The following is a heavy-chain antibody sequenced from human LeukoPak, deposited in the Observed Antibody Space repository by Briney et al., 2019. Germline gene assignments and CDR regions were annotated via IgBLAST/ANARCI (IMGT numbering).Heavy chain of an antibody. CDR2: INTNTGNP. Sequence: ASVKVSCKVSGYTFTSYAMNWVRQAPGQGLEWMGWINTNTGNPTYAQGFTGRFVFSLDTSVSTAYLQICSLKAEDTAVYYCAREYGTTGTTSPAYYYYGMDVWGQGTTVTVSS. V-gene: IGHV7-4-1*01. D-gene: IGHD1-1*01. CDR3: AREYGTTGTTSPAYYYYGMDV. CDR1: GYTFTSYA. J-gene: IGHJ6*02.